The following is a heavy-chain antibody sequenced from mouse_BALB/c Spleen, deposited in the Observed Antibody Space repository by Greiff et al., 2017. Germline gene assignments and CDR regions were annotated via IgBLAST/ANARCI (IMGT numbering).Heavy chain of an antibody. J-gene: IGHJ4*01. D-gene: IGHD2-13*01. CDR2: INPYNDYT. Sequence: VQLQQSGAELVRPGASVKISCKAFGYTFTNHHINWVKQRPGQGLDWIGYINPYNDYTSYNQKFKGKATLTVDKSSSTAYMELSSLTSEDAAVYDCARGRSDYGGAMDYWGQGTSVTVSS. V-gene: IGHV1S45*01. CDR1: GYTFTNHH. CDR3: ARGRSDYGGAMDY.